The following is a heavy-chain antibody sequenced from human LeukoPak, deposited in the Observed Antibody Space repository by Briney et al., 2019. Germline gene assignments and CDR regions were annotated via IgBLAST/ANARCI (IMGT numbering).Heavy chain of an antibody. D-gene: IGHD3-22*01. CDR2: IKSKTDGGTT. V-gene: IGHV3-15*01. CDR3: TTDSDDSSGYHLFYYYYGMDV. CDR1: GFTFSNAW. J-gene: IGHJ6*02. Sequence: GGSLRLSCAASGFTFSNAWMSWVRQAPGKGLEWVGRIKSKTDGGTTDYAAHVKGRFTISRDDSKNTLYLQMNCLKTEDTAVYYCTTDSDDSSGYHLFYYYYGMDVWGQGTTVTVSS.